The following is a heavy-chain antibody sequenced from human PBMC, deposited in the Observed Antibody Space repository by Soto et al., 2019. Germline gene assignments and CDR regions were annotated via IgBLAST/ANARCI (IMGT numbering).Heavy chain of an antibody. J-gene: IGHJ6*02. CDR1: GGSISSSNW. V-gene: IGHV4-4*02. CDR3: ASFYYYGIDV. CDR2: ISQSGRT. Sequence: QVQLQESGPGLVKPSGTLSLTCAVSGGSISSSNWGNWVRQPPGKGLEWIAEISQSGRTNYNSSLESRVTISLDKSKNQYSLKLVSVTAADTATYYCASFYYYGIDVWGQGTTVTVSS.